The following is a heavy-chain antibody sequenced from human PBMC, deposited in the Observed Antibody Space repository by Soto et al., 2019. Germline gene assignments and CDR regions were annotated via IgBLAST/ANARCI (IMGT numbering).Heavy chain of an antibody. CDR1: GGSISSGGYY. Sequence: KPSETLSLTCTVSGGSISSGGYYWSWIRQHPGKGLEWIGYIYYSGSTYYNPSLKSRVTISVDTSKNQFSLKLSSVTAADTAVYYCASSIAVAGITNWFDPWGQGTLVTVSS. D-gene: IGHD6-19*01. CDR3: ASSIAVAGITNWFDP. CDR2: IYYSGST. V-gene: IGHV4-31*03. J-gene: IGHJ5*02.